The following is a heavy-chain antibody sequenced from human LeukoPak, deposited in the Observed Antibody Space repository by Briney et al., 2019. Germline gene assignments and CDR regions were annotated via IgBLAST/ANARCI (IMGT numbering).Heavy chain of an antibody. CDR1: GGSISGSCCY. CDR3: SRTTGDSAIIAAH. D-gene: IGHD3-16*01. J-gene: IGHJ4*02. CDR2: TSYSGST. Sequence: SETLSLTCTVSGGSISGSCCYWGWIRQTPGKDLEWIGSTSYSGSTHYNPSFKSRVTVSVDASKNQFFLNLSSVTAADTAVYYCSRTTGDSAIIAAHWGQGTLVTVSS. V-gene: IGHV4-39*01.